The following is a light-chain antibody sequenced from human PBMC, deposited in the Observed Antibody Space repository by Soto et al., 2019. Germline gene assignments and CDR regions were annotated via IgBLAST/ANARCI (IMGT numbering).Light chain of an antibody. J-gene: IGLJ3*02. CDR1: NSDIGAYNL. V-gene: IGLV2-14*01. CDR3: SSYTAASTLV. Sequence: QSALTQPASVSGSLGQSITISCTGSNSDIGAYNLVSWYQQYPDTAPKLIVYEVRNRPSGVSYRFTGSRSGNTASLTISALQADDESTFYCSSYTAASTLVFGGGTKLTVL. CDR2: EVR.